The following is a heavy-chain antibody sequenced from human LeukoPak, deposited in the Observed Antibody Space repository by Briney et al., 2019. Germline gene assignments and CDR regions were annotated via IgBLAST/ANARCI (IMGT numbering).Heavy chain of an antibody. V-gene: IGHV3-23*01. CDR3: AKDGLANIAAAGYFQH. Sequence: PGGSLRLSCAASGFTFSDYAMSWVRQVPGKGLEWVSTLSGSGTTTFYANSVKGRFTISRDSSKNTLYLQMNSLRAEDTAVYYCAKDGLANIAAAGYFQHWGQGTLVTVSS. CDR2: LSGSGTTT. CDR1: GFTFSDYA. D-gene: IGHD6-13*01. J-gene: IGHJ1*01.